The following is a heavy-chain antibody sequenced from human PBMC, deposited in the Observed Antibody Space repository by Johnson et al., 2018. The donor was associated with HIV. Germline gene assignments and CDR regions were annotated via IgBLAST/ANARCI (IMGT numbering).Heavy chain of an antibody. CDR2: IRYDGSNR. Sequence: VQLVESGGGVVQPGRSLRLSCAASGFTFSSYAMHWVRQAPGKGLEWVAVIRYDGSNRYYADSVKGRFTISRDNSKNTLYLQMNSLRAEDTAVYYCAKALGELKRYDAFDIWGHGTMVTVSS. J-gene: IGHJ3*02. CDR1: GFTFSSYA. CDR3: AKALGELKRYDAFDI. V-gene: IGHV3-30*02. D-gene: IGHD3-10*01.